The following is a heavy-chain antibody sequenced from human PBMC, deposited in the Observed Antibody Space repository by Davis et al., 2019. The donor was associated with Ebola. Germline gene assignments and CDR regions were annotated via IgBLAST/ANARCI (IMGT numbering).Heavy chain of an antibody. CDR2: INHSGST. J-gene: IGHJ4*02. Sequence: SETLSLTCTVSGGSISSYYWSWIRQPPGKGLEWIGEINHSGSTNYNPSLKSRVTISVDTSKNQFSLKLSSVTAADTAVYYCARDGSYRSGYYFDYWGQGTLVTVSS. CDR3: ARDGSYRSGYYFDY. D-gene: IGHD1-26*01. V-gene: IGHV4-34*01. CDR1: GGSISSYY.